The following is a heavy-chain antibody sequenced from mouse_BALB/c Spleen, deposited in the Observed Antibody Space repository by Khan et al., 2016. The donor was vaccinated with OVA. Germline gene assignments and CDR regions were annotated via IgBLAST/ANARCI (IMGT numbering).Heavy chain of an antibody. J-gene: IGHJ3*01. Sequence: EVELVESGGDLVKPGGSLKLSCEASGFTFSSYGMSWVRQTPDKRLEWVATISNGGSYTYYPDSVKGRLTISRDNAKNTLYLQMSSLKSEDTAMYDCARHRFTSAAAWFAYWGQGTLVTVSA. CDR2: ISNGGSYT. CDR3: ARHRFTSAAAWFAY. V-gene: IGHV5-6*01. CDR1: GFTFSSYG. D-gene: IGHD1-2*01.